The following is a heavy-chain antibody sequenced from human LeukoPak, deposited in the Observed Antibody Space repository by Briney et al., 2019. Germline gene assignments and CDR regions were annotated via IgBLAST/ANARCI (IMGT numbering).Heavy chain of an antibody. J-gene: IGHJ4*02. Sequence: PGGSLRLSCAASGFTFSSYAMSWVRQAPGKGLEWVSAISGSGGSTYYADSAKGRFTISRDNSKNTLYLQMNSLRAEDTAVYYCAKAYCSSTSCYVDYWGQGTLVTVSS. CDR2: ISGSGGST. CDR1: GFTFSSYA. CDR3: AKAYCSSTSCYVDY. V-gene: IGHV3-23*01. D-gene: IGHD2-2*01.